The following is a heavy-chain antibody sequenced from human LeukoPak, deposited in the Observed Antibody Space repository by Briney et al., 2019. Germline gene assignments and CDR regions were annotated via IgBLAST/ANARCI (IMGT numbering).Heavy chain of an antibody. Sequence: ASVKVSCKASGYTLTSYHITWVRQAPGQRLEWMGWMSPNSGNAGYAQKFQDRVTFTSVNSISTAYMELSSLRSEDTAMYFCVRVGVAVTEGDLDLWGQGTLVTVSS. V-gene: IGHV1-8*03. D-gene: IGHD2-15*01. J-gene: IGHJ5*02. CDR1: GYTLTSYH. CDR3: VRVGVAVTEGDLDL. CDR2: MSPNSGNA.